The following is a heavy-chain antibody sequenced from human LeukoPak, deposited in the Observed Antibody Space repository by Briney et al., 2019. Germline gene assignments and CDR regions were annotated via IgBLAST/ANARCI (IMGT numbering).Heavy chain of an antibody. CDR2: IKQDGSEK. V-gene: IGHV3-7*01. CDR3: ARDWRYYYDSSGYYHFDY. J-gene: IGHJ4*02. Sequence: GGSLRLSCAASGFTFSSYWMSWVRQAPGKGLEWVANIKQDGSEKYYVDSVKGRFTISRDNAKNSLYLQMNSLRAEDTAVYYCARDWRYYYDSSGYYHFDYWGQGTLVTVSS. D-gene: IGHD3-22*01. CDR1: GFTFSSYW.